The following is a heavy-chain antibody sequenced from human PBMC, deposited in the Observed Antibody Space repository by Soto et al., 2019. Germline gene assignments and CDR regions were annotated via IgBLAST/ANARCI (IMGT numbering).Heavy chain of an antibody. CDR2: ISGSGGST. V-gene: IGHV3-23*01. D-gene: IGHD6-13*01. CDR3: AKDLKGSRWYQVDYGLAV. J-gene: IGHJ6*02. Sequence: GGSLRLSCAASGFTFSSYAMSWVRQAPGKGLEWVSAISGSGGSTYYADSVKGRFTISRDNSKNTLYLQMNSLRAEDTAVYYCAKDLKGSRWYQVDYGLAVWGQGTTVIGSS. CDR1: GFTFSSYA.